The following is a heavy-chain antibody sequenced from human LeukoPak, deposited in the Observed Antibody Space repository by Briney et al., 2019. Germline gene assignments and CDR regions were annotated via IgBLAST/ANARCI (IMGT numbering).Heavy chain of an antibody. Sequence: PSETLSLTCSVSGGSINNYCWSWIRQPPGKGLEWIGYIYYSGSTKYNPSLKSRVTISVDTSKNQFSLNLSSVTAADTAVYYCARDHLFGGATDAFDIWGQGKKVTVSS. V-gene: IGHV4-59*01. D-gene: IGHD3-3*01. CDR1: GGSINNYC. CDR3: ARDHLFGGATDAFDI. J-gene: IGHJ3*02. CDR2: IYYSGST.